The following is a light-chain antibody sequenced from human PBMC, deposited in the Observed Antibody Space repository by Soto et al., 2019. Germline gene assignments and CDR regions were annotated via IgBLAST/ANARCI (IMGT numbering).Light chain of an antibody. CDR1: SSDVGGYNY. CDR3: SSYAGSNNSV. V-gene: IGLV2-8*01. CDR2: EVS. Sequence: ALTQPPSASGSPGQSVTISCTGTSSDVGGYNYVSWYQQHPGKAPKLMIYEVSKRPSGVPDRFSGSKSGNTASLTVSGLQAEDEADYYCSSYAGSNNSVFGGGTKLTVL. J-gene: IGLJ2*01.